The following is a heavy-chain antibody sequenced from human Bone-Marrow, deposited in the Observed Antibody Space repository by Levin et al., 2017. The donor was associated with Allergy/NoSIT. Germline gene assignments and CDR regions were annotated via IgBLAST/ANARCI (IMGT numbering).Heavy chain of an antibody. CDR1: GSLGSYW. Sequence: PGGSLRLSCAASGSLGSYWMHWVRQAPGKGLEWVSRVTVDGTDTVYADSVKGRFTASRDSAKNTVYLQMNSLRVEDTAVYYCTRDKPHNWFDPWGQGTLVTVSS. V-gene: IGHV3-74*01. J-gene: IGHJ5*02. CDR3: TRDKPHNWFDP. CDR2: VTVDGTDT.